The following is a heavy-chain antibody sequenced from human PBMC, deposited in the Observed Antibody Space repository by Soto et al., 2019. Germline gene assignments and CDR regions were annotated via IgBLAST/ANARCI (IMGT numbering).Heavy chain of an antibody. Sequence: EVQLLESGGGLVQTGGSLRLSCAASGFTFSSYAMSWVRQAPGKGLEWVSAISGSGGSTYYADSVKGRFTISRDNSKNTLYLQMNRLRADDTAVYYCAKDGAYSGYDYPSDYWGQGTLVTVSS. D-gene: IGHD5-12*01. CDR3: AKDGAYSGYDYPSDY. CDR2: ISGSGGST. CDR1: GFTFSSYA. J-gene: IGHJ4*01. V-gene: IGHV3-23*01.